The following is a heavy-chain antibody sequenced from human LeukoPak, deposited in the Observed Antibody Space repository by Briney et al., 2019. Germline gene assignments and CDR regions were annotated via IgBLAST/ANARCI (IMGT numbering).Heavy chain of an antibody. J-gene: IGHJ5*02. CDR1: GVSLSSYY. D-gene: IGHD4-17*01. V-gene: IGHV4-4*07. Sequence: PSETLSLTCTVSGVSLSSYYSSCIRHPAGKGLEWIRRIYTSGSTTYNPSLKSRVTMSVDTSKSQCSLNLMSVTAADTAVYYCTRDTGTTGEVKFDPWGQGTLVTVSS. CDR3: TRDTGTTGEVKFDP. CDR2: IYTSGST.